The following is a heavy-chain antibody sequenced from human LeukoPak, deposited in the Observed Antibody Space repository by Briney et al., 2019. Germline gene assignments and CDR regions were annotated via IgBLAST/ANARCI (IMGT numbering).Heavy chain of an antibody. J-gene: IGHJ3*02. D-gene: IGHD6-19*01. CDR1: GYTFTSYG. V-gene: IGHV1-18*01. CDR2: ISAYNGNT. CDR3: ARDLGIAVAGTNAFDI. Sequence: ASVKVSCKASGYTFTSYGISWVRQAPGQGLEWMGWISAYNGNTNYAQKLQGRVTMTTDTSTSTAYMELRSLRSDDTAVYYCARDLGIAVAGTNAFDIWGQGTMVTVSS.